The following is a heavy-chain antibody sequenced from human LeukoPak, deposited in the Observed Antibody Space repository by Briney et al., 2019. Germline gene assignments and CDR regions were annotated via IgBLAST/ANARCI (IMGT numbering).Heavy chain of an antibody. CDR1: GGSISSGDHS. D-gene: IGHD5-12*01. J-gene: IGHJ4*02. CDR3: ASGGADSGSLFDY. V-gene: IGHV4-30-4*08. CDR2: IYYSASTSGSTT. Sequence: SETLSLTCTVSGGSISSGDHSWSWIRQPPGKGLDWIGYIYYSASTSGSTTYYNPSLKSRVIVSVDTYKNRFSLKLSSVTAADTAVYYCASGGADSGSLFDYWGQGTLVTVCS.